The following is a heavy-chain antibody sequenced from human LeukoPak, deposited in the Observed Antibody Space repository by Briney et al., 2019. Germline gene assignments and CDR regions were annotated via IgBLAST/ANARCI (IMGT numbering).Heavy chain of an antibody. D-gene: IGHD4-23*01. CDR2: ISGNGDST. Sequence: GGSLRLPCAASGFIFSSCAMHWVRQAPGKGLEYVAAISGNGDSTYYANSVKGRFTISRDNSKNTLYLQMGSLRAEDMAVYYCVREVYGGNWFDPWGQGTLVTVSS. CDR1: GFIFSSCA. CDR3: VREVYGGNWFDP. V-gene: IGHV3-64*01. J-gene: IGHJ5*02.